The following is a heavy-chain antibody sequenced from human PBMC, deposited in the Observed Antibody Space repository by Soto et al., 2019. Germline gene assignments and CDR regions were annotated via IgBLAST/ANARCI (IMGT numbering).Heavy chain of an antibody. D-gene: IGHD6-13*01. Sequence: QVQLQESGPGLVMPSETLSLTCTVSGDSISGSPYFWGWIRQPPGKRLEWIGSIFYDGYTVYTPSLXXRVTISVDTSKNQFSLKLTSVAAADTAIYFCARLQAAGPHYWGQGILVTVSS. J-gene: IGHJ4*02. CDR2: IFYDGYT. CDR1: GDSISGSPYF. V-gene: IGHV4-39*01. CDR3: ARLQAAGPHY.